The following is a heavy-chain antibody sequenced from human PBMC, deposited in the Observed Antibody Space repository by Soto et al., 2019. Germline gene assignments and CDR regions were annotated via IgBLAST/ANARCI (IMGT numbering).Heavy chain of an antibody. CDR3: ARDSVGGSSSWYKILPWLDP. J-gene: IGHJ5*02. Sequence: LRLSCAASGFTFSSYAMHWVRQAPGKGLEWVAVISYDGSNKYYADSVKGRFTISRDNSKNTLYLQMNSLRAEDTAVYYCARDSVGGSSSWYKILPWLDPWGQGTMVTVYS. D-gene: IGHD6-13*01. CDR1: GFTFSSYA. V-gene: IGHV3-30-3*01. CDR2: ISYDGSNK.